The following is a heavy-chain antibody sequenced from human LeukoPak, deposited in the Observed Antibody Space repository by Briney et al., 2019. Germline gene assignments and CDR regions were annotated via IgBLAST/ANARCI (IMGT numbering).Heavy chain of an antibody. J-gene: IGHJ4*02. CDR1: GFTFSSYA. V-gene: IGHV3-66*01. CDR3: ARDLRYSYGIPPPIDY. Sequence: PGGSLRLSCAASGFTFSSYAMSWVRQAPGKGLEWVSVIYSGGSTYYADSVKGRFTISRDNSKNTLYLQMNSLRAEDTAVYYCARDLRYSYGIPPPIDYWGQGTLVTVSS. D-gene: IGHD5-18*01. CDR2: IYSGGST.